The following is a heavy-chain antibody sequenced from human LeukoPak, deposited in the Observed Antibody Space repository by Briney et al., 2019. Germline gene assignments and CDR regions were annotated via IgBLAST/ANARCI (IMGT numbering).Heavy chain of an antibody. CDR1: GFTFSTDW. CDR3: AREGYYYGMDV. CDR2: INSDGSNT. V-gene: IGHV3-74*01. Sequence: GGSLRLSCVASGFTFSTDWMHWVRQAPGKGLVWVSRINSDGSNTNYADSVKGRFTISRDNAKNTLYLQMNSLRAEDTAVYYCAREGYYYGMDVWGQGTTVTVSS. J-gene: IGHJ6*02.